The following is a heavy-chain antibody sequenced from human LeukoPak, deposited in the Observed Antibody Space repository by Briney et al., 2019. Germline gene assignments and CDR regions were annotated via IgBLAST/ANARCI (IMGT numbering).Heavy chain of an antibody. CDR2: ISGVTTSI. CDR3: AKEYAGSHYYYYYMDV. V-gene: IGHV3-48*04. J-gene: IGHJ6*03. CDR1: GFTFSNSN. Sequence: GGSLRLSCAASGFTFSNSNMNWVRQAPGKGLEWISYISGVTTSIYYADSVKGRFTISRDNAKNSLFLQMNSLRAEDTAVYYCAKEYAGSHYYYYYMDVWGKGTTVTVSS.